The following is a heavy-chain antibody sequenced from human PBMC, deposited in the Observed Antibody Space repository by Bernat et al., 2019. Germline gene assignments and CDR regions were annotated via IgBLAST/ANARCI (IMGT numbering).Heavy chain of an antibody. V-gene: IGHV3-30*01. CDR1: GFTFSSYA. CDR2: ISYDGSNK. CDR3: ARGSDIVVVPAAIPGGDYFDY. D-gene: IGHD2-2*01. J-gene: IGHJ4*02. Sequence: QVQLVESGGGVVQPGRSLRLSCAASGFTFSSYAMHWVRQAPGKGLEWVAVISYDGSNKYYADSVKGRFNSSRDNSKNTLYLQMNSLRAEDTAVYDCARGSDIVVVPAAIPGGDYFDYWGQGTLVTVSS.